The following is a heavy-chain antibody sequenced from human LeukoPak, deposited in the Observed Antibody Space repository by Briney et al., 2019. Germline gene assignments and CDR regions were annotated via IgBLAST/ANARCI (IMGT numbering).Heavy chain of an antibody. D-gene: IGHD3-22*01. J-gene: IGHJ2*01. V-gene: IGHV4-4*08. CDR2: IYSNGIT. CDR1: GGSMFSYY. CDR3: ARRAYSDSSGYHPKSGYFDL. Sequence: SETLPLTCSVSGGSMFSYYWNWIRQPPGKGLEWIGYIYSNGITKYSPSLRSRGTISFATSRNQFSLRLTSVTAADTAIYYCARRAYSDSSGYHPKSGYFDLWGRGTLVTVSS.